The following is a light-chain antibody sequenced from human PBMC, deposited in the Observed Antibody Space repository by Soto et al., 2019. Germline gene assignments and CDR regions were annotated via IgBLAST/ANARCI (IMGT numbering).Light chain of an antibody. Sequence: DIQMTQSPSTLSASVGDRVTITCRASQSISSWLAWYQQKPGKAPKLLIYDASSLESGVPSRFSGSGSGTEFTLTISSLQPDYFATYFCQQYNSYVWTFGQGTKVEIK. J-gene: IGKJ1*01. CDR2: DAS. CDR1: QSISSW. CDR3: QQYNSYVWT. V-gene: IGKV1-5*01.